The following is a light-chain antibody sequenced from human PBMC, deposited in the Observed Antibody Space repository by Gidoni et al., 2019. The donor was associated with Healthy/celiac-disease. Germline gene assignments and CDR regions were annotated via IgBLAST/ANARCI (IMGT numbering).Light chain of an antibody. J-gene: IGKJ2*01. CDR1: QDISNY. V-gene: IGKV1-33*01. CDR2: DAS. Sequence: DIQMTQSPSSLSASVGDRVTITCQASQDISNYLNWYQQKPGKAPKLLIYDASNLETGVPSRFSGSGSGTDFTFTISSLQPEDIATYYCQQYKTFGQXTKLEIK. CDR3: QQYKT.